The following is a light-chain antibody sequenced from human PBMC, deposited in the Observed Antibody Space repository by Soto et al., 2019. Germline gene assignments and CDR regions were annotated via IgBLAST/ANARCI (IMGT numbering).Light chain of an antibody. CDR1: QRLSISY. J-gene: IGKJ4*01. CDR2: DAS. CDR3: QQYDSSPFS. Sequence: EIMLTQSPATLSLSPGDRATLSCGASQRLSISYLAWYQQKPGLAPRLLIYDASSRAAGIPDRFSGSGSGTDFTLTITRLEPEDFAVYYCQQYDSSPFSFGGRTKVDIK. V-gene: IGKV3D-20*01.